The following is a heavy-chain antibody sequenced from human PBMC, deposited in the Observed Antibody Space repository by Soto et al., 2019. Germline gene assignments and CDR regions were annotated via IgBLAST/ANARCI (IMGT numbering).Heavy chain of an antibody. Sequence: PGGSLRLSCATSGFSFSSYTMHWVRQAPGKGLEWVAVISYDGSNKYYADSVKGRFTISRDNSKNTLYLLMNSLRSEDTAVYYCARGGPPIDYWGQGTLVTVSS. CDR1: GFSFSSYT. J-gene: IGHJ4*02. CDR2: ISYDGSNK. D-gene: IGHD3-10*01. CDR3: ARGGPPIDY. V-gene: IGHV3-30-3*01.